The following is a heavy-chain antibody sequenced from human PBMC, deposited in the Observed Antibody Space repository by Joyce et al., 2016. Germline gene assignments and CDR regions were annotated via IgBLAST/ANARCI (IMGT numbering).Heavy chain of an antibody. CDR1: GFTFSNYG. V-gene: IGHV3-30*03. Sequence: QGQLVESGGGVVQPGRSLRPSCAASGFTFSNYGMHWVRQAPGKGLEWFAVISYDGINKHYVYSVKGRFTISRDNSKNPLYLQMYSLRAEDTAVYYCAGGILTGYFDYWGQGTLVTVSS. J-gene: IGHJ4*02. D-gene: IGHD3-9*01. CDR3: AGGILTGYFDY. CDR2: ISYDGINK.